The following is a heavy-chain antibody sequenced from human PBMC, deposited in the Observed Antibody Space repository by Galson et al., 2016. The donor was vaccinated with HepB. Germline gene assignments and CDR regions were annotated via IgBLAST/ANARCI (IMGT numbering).Heavy chain of an antibody. CDR3: ARESTACAD. Sequence: SLRLSCAASGFTISSNWMNWVRQAPGKGLEWVANINQDASEEHYVDSVKGRFIISRDDAKNSLYLQMNSLRADDTAMYYCARESTACADWGQGTLVTVSS. V-gene: IGHV3-7*03. D-gene: IGHD2/OR15-2a*01. CDR1: GFTISSNW. J-gene: IGHJ1*01. CDR2: INQDASEE.